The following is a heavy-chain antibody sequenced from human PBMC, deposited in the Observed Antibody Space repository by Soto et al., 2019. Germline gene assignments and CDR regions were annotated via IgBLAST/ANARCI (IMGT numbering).Heavy chain of an antibody. CDR1: GGSFSGYY. CDR3: ARVATHDYYGMDV. J-gene: IGHJ6*02. CDR2: INHSGST. V-gene: IGHV4-34*10. Sequence: SETLSLTCAVYGGSFSGYYWSWIRQPPGKGLEWIGEINHSGSTNYNPSLKGRVTMTRDTSISTAYMELSRLRSGDTAVYYCARVATHDYYGMDVWGQGTTVTVSS. D-gene: IGHD5-12*01.